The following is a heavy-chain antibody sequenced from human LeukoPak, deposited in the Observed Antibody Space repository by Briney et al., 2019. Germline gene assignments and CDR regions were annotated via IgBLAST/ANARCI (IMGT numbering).Heavy chain of an antibody. CDR1: GFTFSSYA. CDR3: ARDDSGSGYYLEYFQH. Sequence: GGSLRLSCAASGFTFSSYAMHWVRQAPGKGLEWVAVISYDGSNKYYADSVQGRFTISRDNSKNTLYLQMNSLRAEDTAVYYCARDDSGSGYYLEYFQHWGQGTLATVSS. J-gene: IGHJ1*01. V-gene: IGHV3-30-3*01. CDR2: ISYDGSNK. D-gene: IGHD3-22*01.